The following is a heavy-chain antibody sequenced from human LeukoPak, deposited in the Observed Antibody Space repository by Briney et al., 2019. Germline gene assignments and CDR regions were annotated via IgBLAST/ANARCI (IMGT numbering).Heavy chain of an antibody. CDR2: IYHSGST. Sequence: SETLSLTCAVYGGSFSGHYWSWIRQPPGKGLEWIGEIYHSGSTNYNPSLTSRVTISLDMSKNQFSLKPRSVTAADTAVYYCATRTSYYDNPALSHDYWGQGTLVTVSS. J-gene: IGHJ4*02. D-gene: IGHD3-22*01. V-gene: IGHV4-34*01. CDR3: ATRTSYYDNPALSHDY. CDR1: GGSFSGHY.